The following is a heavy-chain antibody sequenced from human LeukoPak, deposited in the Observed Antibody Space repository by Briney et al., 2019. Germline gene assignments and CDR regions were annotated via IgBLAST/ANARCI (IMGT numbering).Heavy chain of an antibody. J-gene: IGHJ4*02. D-gene: IGHD2-21*02. Sequence: PGGSLRLSCAASEFTVSNAWMSWVRQAPGKGLEWVGRIKSRTDGGTTDYAAPVKGRFTISRDDAKNTPYLQMNSLKTEDTAVYYCRRGGDKIDYWGQGTLVTVSS. CDR3: RRGGDKIDY. CDR1: EFTVSNAW. V-gene: IGHV3-15*01. CDR2: IKSRTDGGTT.